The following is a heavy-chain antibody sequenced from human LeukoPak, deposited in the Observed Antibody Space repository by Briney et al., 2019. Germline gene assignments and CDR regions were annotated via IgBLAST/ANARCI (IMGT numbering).Heavy chain of an antibody. V-gene: IGHV1-69*05. CDR1: GGTFSSYA. J-gene: IGHJ3*02. CDR2: IIPIFGTA. CDR3: ARDAVATVGAFDI. Sequence: ASVKVSCKASGGTFSSYAISWVRQAPGQGLEWMGRIIPIFGTANYAQKFQGRVTITTDESTSTAYMELSSLRSEDTAVYYCARDAVATVGAFDIWGQGTMVTVSS. D-gene: IGHD5-12*01.